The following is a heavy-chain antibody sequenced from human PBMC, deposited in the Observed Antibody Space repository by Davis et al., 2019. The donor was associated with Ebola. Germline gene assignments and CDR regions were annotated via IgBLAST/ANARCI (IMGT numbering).Heavy chain of an antibody. D-gene: IGHD6-19*01. J-gene: IGHJ6*02. Sequence: SETLSLTCAASGGSISSSNWWSGLRQPPGKGLEWIGEIYHSGSTNYNPSLKRRVTISVDKSKNQFSLKLSSVTAADTAVYYCARAGSSGWYTTTMDVWRQGTTVTVSS. CDR2: IYHSGST. V-gene: IGHV4-4*02. CDR3: ARAGSSGWYTTTMDV. CDR1: GGSISSSNW.